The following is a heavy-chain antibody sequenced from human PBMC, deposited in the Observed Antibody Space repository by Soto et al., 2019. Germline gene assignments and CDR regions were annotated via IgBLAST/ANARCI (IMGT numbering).Heavy chain of an antibody. V-gene: IGHV4-59*01. Sequence: SETLSLTCTVSGGSISTYYGSWIRQPPGKGLEWIGYIYYSGSTNYNPSLKSRVTISVDTSKNLFSLKLSSVTAADTAVYYCAGGMTTVTDQPPLFDYWGQGTTVTVSS. CDR3: AGGMTTVTDQPPLFDY. D-gene: IGHD4-4*01. CDR1: GGSISTYY. J-gene: IGHJ4*03. CDR2: IYYSGST.